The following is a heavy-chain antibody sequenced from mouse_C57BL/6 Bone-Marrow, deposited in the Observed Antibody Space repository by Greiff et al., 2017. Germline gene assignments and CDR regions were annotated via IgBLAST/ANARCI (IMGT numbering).Heavy chain of an antibody. Sequence: QVQLKESGAELVRPGASVKLSCKASGYTFTSYGISWVKQRPGQGLEWIGEIYPRSGNTYYNEKFKGKATLTADKSSSTAYMELRSLTSEDSAVYFCTRDITTVKDDWGQGTTLTVAS. J-gene: IGHJ2*01. CDR2: IYPRSGNT. CDR3: TRDITTVKDD. CDR1: GYTFTSYG. V-gene: IGHV1-81*01. D-gene: IGHD1-1*01.